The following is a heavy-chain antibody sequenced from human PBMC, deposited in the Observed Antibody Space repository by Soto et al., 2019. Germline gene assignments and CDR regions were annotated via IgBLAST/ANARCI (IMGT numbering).Heavy chain of an antibody. CDR2: VYYSGST. J-gene: IGHJ3*02. Sequence: ETLSLTCAVSGASVSSYYWSWIRQPPGKGLEWIGYVYYSGSTNYNPSLKSRVTISVDTSKNQFSLKLSSVTAADTAVYYCARKTTVTWAFDIWGQGTMVTVSS. V-gene: IGHV4-59*02. D-gene: IGHD4-17*01. CDR3: ARKTTVTWAFDI. CDR1: GASVSSYY.